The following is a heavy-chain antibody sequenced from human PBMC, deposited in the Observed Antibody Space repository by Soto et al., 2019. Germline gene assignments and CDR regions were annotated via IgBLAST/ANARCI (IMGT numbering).Heavy chain of an antibody. CDR1: GFTFSNAL. D-gene: IGHD3-3*01. Sequence: GGSLRLSCAASGFTFSNALMTWVRQAPGKELESVGRIKSKSVAATTEYDAPVRGRFIISRDHSKNPLYLQMNSLKPEDTAVYYCTTGLTIFGVVIAHWGPGTLVNVCS. CDR2: IKSKSVAATT. V-gene: IGHV3-15*01. J-gene: IGHJ4*02. CDR3: TTGLTIFGVVIAH.